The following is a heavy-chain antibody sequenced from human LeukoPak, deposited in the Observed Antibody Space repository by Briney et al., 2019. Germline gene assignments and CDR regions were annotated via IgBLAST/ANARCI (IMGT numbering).Heavy chain of an antibody. V-gene: IGHV3-7*01. CDR3: ARDSHDSSGYYFDD. J-gene: IGHJ4*02. D-gene: IGHD3-22*01. CDR1: GFTFSSYW. CDR2: IKQDGSEK. Sequence: GGSLRLSCAASGFTFSSYWMSWVRQAPGKGLEWVANIKQDGSEKYYVDSVKGRFTISRDNAKNSLYLQMNSLRAEDTAVYYCARDSHDSSGYYFDDWGQGTLVTVSS.